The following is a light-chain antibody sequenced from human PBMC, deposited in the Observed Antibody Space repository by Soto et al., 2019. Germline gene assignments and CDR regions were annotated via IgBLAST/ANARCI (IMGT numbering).Light chain of an antibody. CDR2: GAS. Sequence: EIVLTHSPGTLSLSPGERATLSCRASLTISDNYLAWYQQKAGRAPRLVIFGASSRATGIPDRFSASGSGTDFTLTISRLEPEDFAVYYCQQYSMAPLTFGQGTKVDI. CDR3: QQYSMAPLT. J-gene: IGKJ1*01. CDR1: LTISDNY. V-gene: IGKV3-20*01.